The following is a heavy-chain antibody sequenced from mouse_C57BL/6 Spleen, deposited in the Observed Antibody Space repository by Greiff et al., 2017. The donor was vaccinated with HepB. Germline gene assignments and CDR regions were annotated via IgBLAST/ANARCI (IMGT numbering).Heavy chain of an antibody. J-gene: IGHJ3*01. Sequence: VKLQESGPELVKPGASVKISCKASGYAFSSSWMNWVKQRPGKGLEWIGRIYPGDGDTNYNGKFKGKATLTADKSSSTAYMQLSSLTSEDSAVYVCANYEGFAYWGQGTLVTVSA. CDR3: ANYEGFAY. CDR1: GYAFSSSW. CDR2: IYPGDGDT. V-gene: IGHV1-82*01. D-gene: IGHD2-4*01.